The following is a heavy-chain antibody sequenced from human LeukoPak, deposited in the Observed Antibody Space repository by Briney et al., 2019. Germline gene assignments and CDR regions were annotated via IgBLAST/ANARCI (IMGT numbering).Heavy chain of an antibody. CDR1: GFTFSSSA. V-gene: IGHV3-23*01. CDR3: AIKIPGTYPYDS. CDR2: SGTEGDT. J-gene: IGHJ4*02. Sequence: GGSLRLSCAASGFTFSSSAMNWVRQAPGKGLEWVSASGTEGDTYYADSVKGRFTISRDNSKHTLYLQMTSLRAEDTAVYYCAIKIPGTYPYDSWGQGTLVTVSP. D-gene: IGHD6-13*01.